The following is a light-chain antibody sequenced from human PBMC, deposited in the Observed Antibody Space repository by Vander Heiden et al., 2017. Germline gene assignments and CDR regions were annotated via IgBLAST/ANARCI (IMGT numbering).Light chain of an antibody. V-gene: IGKV1-5*03. J-gene: IGKJ2*03. CDR2: KAS. CDR1: QDITDW. Sequence: DIHMTQSPSPLFASVGDKVTITCRATQDITDWLAWYQQRPGEAPRLLIYKASNLESGVPSRCSGRGSGTQFTLTISSLQPDDSATYYCQQCASYYSFGQGTKVEIK. CDR3: QQCASYYS.